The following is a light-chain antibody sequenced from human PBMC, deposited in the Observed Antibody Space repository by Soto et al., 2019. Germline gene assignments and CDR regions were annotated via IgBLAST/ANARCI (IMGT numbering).Light chain of an antibody. CDR2: GSS. J-gene: IGKJ1*01. Sequence: IVLTQSPATPSVSPGDSATLSCRASQSVRNSLAWYQQRPGQPPRLLIYGSSTRGFGVPARFSGSGSGTEFTLTINNLQSDDFAVYFCQQYENWPPWTFGPGTKVDIK. V-gene: IGKV3-15*01. CDR1: QSVRNS. CDR3: QQYENWPPWT.